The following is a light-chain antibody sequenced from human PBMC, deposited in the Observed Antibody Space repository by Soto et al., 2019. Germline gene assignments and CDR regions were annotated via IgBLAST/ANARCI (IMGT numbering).Light chain of an antibody. V-gene: IGLV2-8*01. Sequence: ALTQPPSASGSPGQSVTISCTGTSSDVGGYNYVSWYQQHPGKAPKLMIYEVSKRPSGVPDRFSGSKSGNTASLTVSGLQAEDEADYYCSSYAGSNVVVFGGGTKLTVL. CDR3: SSYAGSNVVV. J-gene: IGLJ2*01. CDR2: EVS. CDR1: SSDVGGYNY.